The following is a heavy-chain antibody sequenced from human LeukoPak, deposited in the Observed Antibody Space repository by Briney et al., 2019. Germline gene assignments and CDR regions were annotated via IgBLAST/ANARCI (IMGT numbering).Heavy chain of an antibody. CDR1: VFIFRRKW. D-gene: IGHD3-22*01. CDR3: ARIDLYYYDSSGYYYSY. Sequence: PGGSLRLSRASSVFIFRRKWMHWVRQAPGKGREWVSSISSRSSYIYYADSVKGRFTISRDNSKNSLYFQMNSLRAEDTAVYYCARIDLYYYDSSGYYYSYWGQGTLVTVSS. CDR2: ISSRSSYI. V-gene: IGHV3-21*01. J-gene: IGHJ4*02.